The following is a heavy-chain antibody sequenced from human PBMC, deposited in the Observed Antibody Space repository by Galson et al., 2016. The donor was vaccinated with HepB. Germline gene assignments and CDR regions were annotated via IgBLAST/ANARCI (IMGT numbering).Heavy chain of an antibody. D-gene: IGHD3-16*01. CDR2: VSNKGRT. V-gene: IGHV4-4*02. J-gene: IGHJ4*02. CDR3: TRESGAFVPFGF. CDR1: SGYITNGNY. Sequence: SETLSLTCGVSSGYITNGNYWSWVRQPPGKGLEWIGEVSNKGRTNFNPSLASRLSMSFDMSTNEASLRLNFMTAEDTATYFCTRESGAFVPFGFWGQGAPVVVSS.